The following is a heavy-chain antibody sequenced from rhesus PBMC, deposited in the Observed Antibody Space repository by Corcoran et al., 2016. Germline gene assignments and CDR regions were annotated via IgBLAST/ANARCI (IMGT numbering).Heavy chain of an antibody. D-gene: IGHD3-16*01. CDR2: IYGSGERT. J-gene: IGHJ3*01. Sequence: QVQLQESGPGLVKPSETLSLTCAVSGGSISSNYWSWIRPAPGEGLEWIGRIYGSGERTDNNPSLKSRVSVSTDTSKNQFSLKLSSVTAADTAVYYCARTYYDAFDFWGQGLRVTVSS. V-gene: IGHV4-160*01. CDR1: GGSISSNY. CDR3: ARTYYDAFDF.